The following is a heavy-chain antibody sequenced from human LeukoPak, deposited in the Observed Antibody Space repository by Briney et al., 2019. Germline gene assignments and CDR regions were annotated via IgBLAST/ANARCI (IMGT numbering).Heavy chain of an antibody. Sequence: SVKVSCKASGGTFSSYAIGWVRQAPGQGLEWMGGIIPIFGTANYAQKFQGRVTITADESTSTAYMELSSLRSDDTAVYYCAGGGGYCSGGSCLTGLVFDYWGQGTLVTVSS. CDR3: AGGGGYCSGGSCLTGLVFDY. CDR2: IIPIFGTA. CDR1: GGTFSSYA. D-gene: IGHD2-15*01. V-gene: IGHV1-69*13. J-gene: IGHJ4*02.